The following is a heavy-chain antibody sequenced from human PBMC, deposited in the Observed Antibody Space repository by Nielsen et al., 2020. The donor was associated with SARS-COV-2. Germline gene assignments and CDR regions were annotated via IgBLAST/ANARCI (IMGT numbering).Heavy chain of an antibody. CDR3: ARGIHYTLYYYYYYGMDV. V-gene: IGHV3-11*04. D-gene: IGHD3-3*01. Sequence: GGSLRLSCAASGFTFSDYYMTWIRQVPGKGLEWVSDISSSGSIIYYADSVKGRFTISRDNAKNSLYLQMNSLRAGDTAVYYCARGIHYTLYYYYYYGMDVWGQGTTVTVSS. CDR1: GFTFSDYY. J-gene: IGHJ6*02. CDR2: ISSSGSII.